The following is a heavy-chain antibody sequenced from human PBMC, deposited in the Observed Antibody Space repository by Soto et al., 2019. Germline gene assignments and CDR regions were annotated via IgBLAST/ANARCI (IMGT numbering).Heavy chain of an antibody. CDR3: AKVRGRTAAAGIHGAFDI. V-gene: IGHV3-9*01. CDR2: ISWNSGSI. CDR1: GFTFDDYA. Sequence: DVQLVESGGGLVQPGRSLRLSCAASGFTFDDYAMHWVRQAPGKGLEWVSGISWNSGSIGYADSVKGRFTISRDNAKNSLYLQMNSLRAEDTALYYCAKVRGRTAAAGIHGAFDIWGQGTMVTVSS. D-gene: IGHD6-13*01. J-gene: IGHJ3*02.